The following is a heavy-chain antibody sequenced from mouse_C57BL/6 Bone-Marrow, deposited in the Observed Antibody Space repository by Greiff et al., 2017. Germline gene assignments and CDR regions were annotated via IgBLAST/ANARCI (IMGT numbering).Heavy chain of an antibody. CDR2: IYPRSGNT. V-gene: IGHV1-81*01. CDR1: GYTFTSYG. CDR3: ARKEWDYAMDY. D-gene: IGHD1-3*01. Sequence: VQLQESGAELARPGASVKLSCKASGYTFTSYGISWVKQRTGQGLEWIGEIYPRSGNTYYNEKFKGKATLTADKSSSTAYMELSSLTSEDSAVYFCARKEWDYAMDYWGQGTSVTVSS. J-gene: IGHJ4*01.